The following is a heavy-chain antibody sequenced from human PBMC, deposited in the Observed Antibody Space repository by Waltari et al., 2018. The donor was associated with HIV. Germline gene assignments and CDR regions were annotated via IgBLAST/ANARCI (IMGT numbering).Heavy chain of an antibody. D-gene: IGHD2-2*01. CDR2: INHSGST. Sequence: QVQLQQWGAGLLKASATLSLTCAADGGSFSDSYWTWISQPPGKELEWIGEINHSGSTNYKPPLKSRVTISVDTSKNQFSLKLSSVTAADTAVYYCARRGFRFCSSTTCLDYWGQGTLVTVSS. J-gene: IGHJ4*02. CDR3: ARRGFRFCSSTTCLDY. CDR1: GGSFSDSY. V-gene: IGHV4-34*01.